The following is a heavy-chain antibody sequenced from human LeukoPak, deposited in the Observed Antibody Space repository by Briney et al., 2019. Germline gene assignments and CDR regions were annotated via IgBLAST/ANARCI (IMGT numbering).Heavy chain of an antibody. CDR2: IKSDGVTM. V-gene: IGHV3-9*01. J-gene: IGHJ4*02. CDR3: IKDIRRNGYFSVNFDS. Sequence: PGRSLRLSCAASGFTFDDSAMHWVRQAPGKGLEWVSGIKSDGVTMGYADSVRGRFTISRDNAKTSLYLQMNALRTEDTALYYCIKDIRRNGYFSVNFDSWGQGTLVTVSS. D-gene: IGHD6-19*01. CDR1: GFTFDDSA.